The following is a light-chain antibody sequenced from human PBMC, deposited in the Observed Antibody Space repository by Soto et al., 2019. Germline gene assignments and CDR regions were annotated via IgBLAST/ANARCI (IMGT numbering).Light chain of an antibody. CDR1: QSLSSSY. CDR2: AAS. Sequence: EIVLTQSPGTLSLSPGERATLSCRASQSLSSSYVVWYQQKPGQAPRLLIYAASRRATGIPDRFSGSGSATEYPLTISRLEPEDFAVYYCQQQGTFGQGTKLDIK. V-gene: IGKV3-20*01. J-gene: IGKJ2*01. CDR3: QQQGT.